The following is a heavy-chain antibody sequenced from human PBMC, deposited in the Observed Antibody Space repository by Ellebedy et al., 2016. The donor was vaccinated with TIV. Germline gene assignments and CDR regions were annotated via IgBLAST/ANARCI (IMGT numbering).Heavy chain of an antibody. J-gene: IGHJ4*02. Sequence: GESLKISCAASGFTFSDYAIHWVRQAPGKGLEWVAIISYDGSNTYYADSVKGRFTVSRDISKNTLHLHMNSLTTEDTAVYYCARDRCSGDGCYRNSFDCWGQGTLVTVSS. CDR2: ISYDGSNT. CDR1: GFTFSDYA. D-gene: IGHD2-15*01. CDR3: ARDRCSGDGCYRNSFDC. V-gene: IGHV3-30-3*01.